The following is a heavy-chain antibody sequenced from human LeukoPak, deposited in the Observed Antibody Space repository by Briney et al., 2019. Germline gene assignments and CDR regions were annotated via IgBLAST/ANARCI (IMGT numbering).Heavy chain of an antibody. V-gene: IGHV3-33*01. CDR2: IWDEGSNK. D-gene: IGHD3-22*01. CDR1: GFTFSSYG. J-gene: IGHJ3*02. Sequence: GRSLRLSCAASGFTFSSYGMHGGRKAPGKRLEGVAVIWDEGSNKYYADSVGGRFTISRDNSKNTLYLQMNSLRAEDTAVYYCARAEGYYDSSGNDAFDIWGQGTMVTVSS. CDR3: ARAEGYYDSSGNDAFDI.